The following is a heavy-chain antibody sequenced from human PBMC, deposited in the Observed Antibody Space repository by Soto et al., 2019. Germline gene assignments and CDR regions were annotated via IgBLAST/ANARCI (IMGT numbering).Heavy chain of an antibody. D-gene: IGHD6-19*01. CDR1: SGSISSEQR. Sequence: QMQLQESGPGLVKPSETLSLICTVSSGSISSEQRWSWVRQPPGKGLEWIGEIHHSGSTNENPSLRSRVTMSVDKSKNQSSLKLNSVTAADTAVYFCARSFGWYAIDHWGQGTLVIVSS. CDR2: IHHSGST. V-gene: IGHV4-4*02. CDR3: ARSFGWYAIDH. J-gene: IGHJ4*02.